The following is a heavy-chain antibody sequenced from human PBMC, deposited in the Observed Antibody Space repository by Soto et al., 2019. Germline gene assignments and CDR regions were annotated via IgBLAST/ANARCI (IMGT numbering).Heavy chain of an antibody. J-gene: IGHJ4*02. V-gene: IGHV1-8*01. CDR1: GYTFTSYD. CDR3: ARVVGVMITFDGVIVIPYFDY. Sequence: ASVKVSCKASGYTFTSYDINWVRQATGQGLEWMGWMNPNSGNTGYAQKFQGRVTMTRNTSISTAYMELSSLRSEDTAVYYCARVVGVMITFDGVIVIPYFDYWGQGTLVTVSS. CDR2: MNPNSGNT. D-gene: IGHD3-16*02.